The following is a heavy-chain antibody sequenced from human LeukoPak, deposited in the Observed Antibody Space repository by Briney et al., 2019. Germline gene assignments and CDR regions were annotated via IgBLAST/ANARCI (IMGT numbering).Heavy chain of an antibody. J-gene: IGHJ6*02. CDR2: IYDSGRT. Sequence: SETLSLTCTVSGGSISNYYWSWIRQPPGKGLEWLGYIYDSGRTNYNPSLKSRVTISVDTSKNQFSLNLSSVTAADTGMYYCARDNWNYGSSMDVWGQGTTVTVSS. CDR1: GGSISNYY. V-gene: IGHV4-59*01. CDR3: ARDNWNYGSSMDV. D-gene: IGHD1-7*01.